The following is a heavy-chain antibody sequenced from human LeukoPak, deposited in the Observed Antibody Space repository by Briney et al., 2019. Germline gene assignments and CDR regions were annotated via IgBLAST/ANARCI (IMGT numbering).Heavy chain of an antibody. V-gene: IGHV1-18*01. CDR2: ISAYNGNT. CDR3: ARDFYSSSWYAMDV. CDR1: GYTFTSYG. D-gene: IGHD6-13*01. J-gene: IGHJ6*03. Sequence: ASVKVSCKASGYTFTSYGISWVRQAPGQGLEWMGWISAYNGNTNYAQKLQGRVTMTTDTSTSTAYMELRSLRSDDTAVYYCARDFYSSSWYAMDVWGKGTTVTVSS.